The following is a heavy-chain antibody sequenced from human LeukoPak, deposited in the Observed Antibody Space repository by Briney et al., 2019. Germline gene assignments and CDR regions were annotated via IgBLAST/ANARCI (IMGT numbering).Heavy chain of an antibody. J-gene: IGHJ4*02. CDR3: ANSRAYFDY. V-gene: IGHV3-30*18. CDR2: ISYDGSNK. D-gene: IGHD3-10*01. CDR1: GFTFSSYS. Sequence: GGSLRLSCAASGFTFSSYSMNWVRQAPGKGLEWVAVISYDGSNKYYADSVKGRFTISRDNSKNTLYLQMNSLRAEDTAVYYCANSRAYFDYWGQGTLVTVSS.